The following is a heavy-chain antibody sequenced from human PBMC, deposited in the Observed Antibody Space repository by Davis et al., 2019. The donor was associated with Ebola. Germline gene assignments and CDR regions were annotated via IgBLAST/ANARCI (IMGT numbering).Heavy chain of an antibody. Sequence: MPSETLSLTCAVYGGFFSGYYWTWIRQPPGKGLEWIGEINYSGSTNYNPSLKSRVTISVDTSKNQFSLKLSSVTAADTAVYYCARGGGFGGYGMDVWGQGTTVTVSS. D-gene: IGHD3-10*01. CDR3: ARGGGFGGYGMDV. V-gene: IGHV4-34*01. CDR2: INYSGST. CDR1: GGFFSGYY. J-gene: IGHJ6*02.